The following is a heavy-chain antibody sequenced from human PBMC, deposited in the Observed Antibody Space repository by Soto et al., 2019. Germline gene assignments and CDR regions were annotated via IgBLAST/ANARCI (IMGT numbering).Heavy chain of an antibody. CDR3: ARRGWERLPEALDF. D-gene: IGHD1-26*01. V-gene: IGHV5-51*01. Sequence: GESLKISCKGSGYTFSKYWIGWVRQLPGKGLAWMGIIYPLDSNIRYRPSFRGQVTISADKSVNTAYLQWSSLKASDNDMYYCARRGWERLPEALDFWGQGTMVTVS. CDR2: IYPLDSNI. CDR1: GYTFSKYW. J-gene: IGHJ3*01.